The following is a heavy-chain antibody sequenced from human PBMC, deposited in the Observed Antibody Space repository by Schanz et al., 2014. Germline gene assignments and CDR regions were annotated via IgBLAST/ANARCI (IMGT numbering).Heavy chain of an antibody. CDR1: GFTFTNYA. CDR2: ISGSGGST. J-gene: IGHJ4*02. D-gene: IGHD3-9*01. Sequence: EVQLLESGGGLVQPGGSLRLSCAASGFTFTNYAMTWVRQAPGKGLEWVSGISGSGGSTHDPDAVKGRFTISRDNSKNTLYLQMNSLRAEDTAVYYCAKDHAGSDILTALGNWGQGTLVTVSS. CDR3: AKDHAGSDILTALGN. V-gene: IGHV3-23*01.